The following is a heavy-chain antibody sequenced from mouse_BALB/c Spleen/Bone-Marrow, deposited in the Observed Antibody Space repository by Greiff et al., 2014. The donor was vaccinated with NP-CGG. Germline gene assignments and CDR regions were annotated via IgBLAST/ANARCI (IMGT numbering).Heavy chain of an antibody. Sequence: DVHLVESGGGLVQPGGSRKLSCAASGFTFSSFGMHWVRQAPEKGLEWVAYISSGSSTIYYADTVKGRFTISRDNPKNTLFLQMTSLRSEDTAMYYCARSISHYYGSNWYFDVWGAGTTVTVSS. D-gene: IGHD1-1*01. CDR3: ARSISHYYGSNWYFDV. CDR1: GFTFSSFG. CDR2: ISSGSSTI. J-gene: IGHJ1*01. V-gene: IGHV5-17*02.